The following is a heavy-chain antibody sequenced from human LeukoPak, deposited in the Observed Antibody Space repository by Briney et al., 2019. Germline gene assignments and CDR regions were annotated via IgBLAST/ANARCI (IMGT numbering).Heavy chain of an antibody. CDR1: GFTFSSYS. V-gene: IGHV3-23*01. Sequence: PGGSLRLSCAASGFTFSSYSMNWVRQAPGKGLEWVSAISGSGGSTYYADSVKGRFTISRDNSKNTLYLQMNSLRAEDTAVYYCAKDSRKLGPGGAFDIWGQGTMVTVSS. D-gene: IGHD7-27*01. CDR2: ISGSGGST. J-gene: IGHJ3*02. CDR3: AKDSRKLGPGGAFDI.